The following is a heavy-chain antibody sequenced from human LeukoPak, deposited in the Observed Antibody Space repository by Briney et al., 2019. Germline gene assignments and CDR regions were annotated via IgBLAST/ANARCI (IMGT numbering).Heavy chain of an antibody. CDR2: IQPDGSEQ. D-gene: IGHD3-16*01. CDR3: ASQSFARFDP. Sequence: GGSLRLSCAASGFTFNNYWMTWVRQAPGKGLEWVGNIQPDGSEQYPVDSVKGRFTISRDNARNSLFLQMNSLRVEDTAVYYCASQSFARFDPWGQGTLVTVSS. V-gene: IGHV3-7*01. CDR1: GFTFNNYW. J-gene: IGHJ5*02.